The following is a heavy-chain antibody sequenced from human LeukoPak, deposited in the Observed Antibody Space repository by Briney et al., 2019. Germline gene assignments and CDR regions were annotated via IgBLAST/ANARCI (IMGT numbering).Heavy chain of an antibody. CDR1: GFTFTCCW. V-gene: IGHV3-7*01. CDR3: ARVPGVTRYFDY. J-gene: IGHJ4*02. Sequence: GGSLRLSCAAPGFTFTCCWMSWVRQTPGKGLEWVASIKQDGREKFYADSVKGRFTISRDNAKNSLYLQVNSLRAEDTAVYYCARVPGVTRYFDYWGQGTLVTVSS. CDR2: IKQDGREK. D-gene: IGHD4-23*01.